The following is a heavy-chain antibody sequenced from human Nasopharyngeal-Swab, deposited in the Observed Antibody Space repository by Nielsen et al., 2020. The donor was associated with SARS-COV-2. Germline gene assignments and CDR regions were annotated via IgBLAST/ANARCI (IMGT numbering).Heavy chain of an antibody. Sequence: SETLSFTCTVSGGSISSGGYYWSWIRQHPGKGLEWIGYIYYSGSTYYNPSLKSRVTISVDTSKNQFSLKLSSVTAADTAVYYCARRADFTIFGVVSNWFDPWGQGTLVTVSS. J-gene: IGHJ5*02. CDR2: IYYSGST. CDR1: GGSISSGGYY. D-gene: IGHD3-3*01. CDR3: ARRADFTIFGVVSNWFDP. V-gene: IGHV4-31*03.